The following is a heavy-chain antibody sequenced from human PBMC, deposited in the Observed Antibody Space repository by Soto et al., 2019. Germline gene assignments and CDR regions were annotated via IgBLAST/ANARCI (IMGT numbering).Heavy chain of an antibody. V-gene: IGHV1-2*02. Sequence: GKVSCKASGYTFTGYYMHWVRQAPGQGLEWMGWINPNSGGTNYAQKFQGRVTMTRDTSISTAYMELSRLRSDDTAVYYCARDPYEGSSSFSWVQVPLVTVAS. J-gene: IGHJ5*02. CDR1: GYTFTGYY. CDR3: ARDPYEGSSSFS. CDR2: INPNSGGT. D-gene: IGHD6-13*01.